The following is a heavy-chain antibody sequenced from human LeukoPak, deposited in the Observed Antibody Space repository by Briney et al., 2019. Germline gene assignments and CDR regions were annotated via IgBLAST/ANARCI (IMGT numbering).Heavy chain of an antibody. V-gene: IGHV3-9*01. CDR3: AKDIGCSSTSCPQGFDY. D-gene: IGHD2-2*01. Sequence: PGGSLRLSCAASGFTFDDYAMHWVRQAPGKGLEWVSGISWNSGSIGYADSVKGRFTNSRDNAKNSLYLQMNSLRAEDTALYYCAKDIGCSSTSCPQGFDYWGQGTLVTVSS. J-gene: IGHJ4*02. CDR1: GFTFDDYA. CDR2: ISWNSGSI.